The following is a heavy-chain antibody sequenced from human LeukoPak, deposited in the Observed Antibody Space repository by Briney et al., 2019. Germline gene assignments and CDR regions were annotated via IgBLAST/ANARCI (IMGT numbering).Heavy chain of an antibody. CDR1: GGSISSGGYS. V-gene: IGHV4-30-2*01. CDR3: ARDLGYCSGGSCYAWFDP. J-gene: IGHJ5*02. CDR2: IYHSGST. D-gene: IGHD2-15*01. Sequence: SETLSLTCAVSGGSISSGGYSWSWIRQPPGKGLEWIVYIYHSGSTYYNPSLKSRVTISVDRSKNQFSLKLSSVTAADTAVYYCARDLGYCSGGSCYAWFDPWGQGTLVTVSS.